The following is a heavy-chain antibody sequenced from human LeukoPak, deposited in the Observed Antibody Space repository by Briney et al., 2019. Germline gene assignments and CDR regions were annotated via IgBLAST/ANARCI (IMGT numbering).Heavy chain of an antibody. Sequence: GESLKISCKGSGYTFTNYWIGWVRQMPGKGLEWMGIIYPGDSDTKYSPSFQGQVTISVDKSISTAYLQWSSLKASDTAMYYCASSGVTATFAYWGQGTLVTVSS. J-gene: IGHJ4*02. CDR2: IYPGDSDT. CDR3: ASSGVTATFAY. V-gene: IGHV5-51*01. D-gene: IGHD2-21*02. CDR1: GYTFTNYW.